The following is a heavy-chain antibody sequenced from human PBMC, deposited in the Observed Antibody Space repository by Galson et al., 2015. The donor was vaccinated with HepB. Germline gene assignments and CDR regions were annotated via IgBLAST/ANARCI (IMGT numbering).Heavy chain of an antibody. CDR1: GGTFSSYA. CDR3: ARGKRRYYGSGNYFDY. J-gene: IGHJ4*02. V-gene: IGHV1-69*10. Sequence: SVKVSCKASGGTFSSYAISWVRQAPGQGLEWMGGIIPILGIANYAQKFQGRVTITADKSTSTAYMELSSLRSEDTAVYYCARGKRRYYGSGNYFDYWGQGTLVTVSS. CDR2: IIPILGIA. D-gene: IGHD3-10*01.